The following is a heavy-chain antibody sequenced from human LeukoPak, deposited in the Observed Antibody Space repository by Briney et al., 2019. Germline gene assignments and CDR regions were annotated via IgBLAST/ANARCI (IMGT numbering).Heavy chain of an antibody. Sequence: GASVKVSCMASGGTFSSYAISWVRQAPGQGLEWMGGIIPIFGTANYAQKFQGRVTITADESTSTAYMELSSLRSEDTAVCYCARSIVVVPAVNNWFDPWGQGTLVTVSS. V-gene: IGHV1-69*13. D-gene: IGHD2-2*01. CDR2: IIPIFGTA. CDR1: GGTFSSYA. CDR3: ARSIVVVPAVNNWFDP. J-gene: IGHJ5*02.